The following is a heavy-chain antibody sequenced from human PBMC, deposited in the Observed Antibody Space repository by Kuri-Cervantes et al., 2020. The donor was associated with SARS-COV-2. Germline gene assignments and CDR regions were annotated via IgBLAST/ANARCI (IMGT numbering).Heavy chain of an antibody. Sequence: ASVKVPCKASGYTFTGYYVHWVRQAPGQGLEWMGWINPNSGGTNYAQKFQGRVTMTRDTSISTAYMELSRLRSDDTAVYYCARGSITIFGVVTSFDYWGQGTLVTVSS. CDR3: ARGSITIFGVVTSFDY. CDR2: INPNSGGT. D-gene: IGHD3-3*01. J-gene: IGHJ4*02. V-gene: IGHV1-2*02. CDR1: GYTFTGYY.